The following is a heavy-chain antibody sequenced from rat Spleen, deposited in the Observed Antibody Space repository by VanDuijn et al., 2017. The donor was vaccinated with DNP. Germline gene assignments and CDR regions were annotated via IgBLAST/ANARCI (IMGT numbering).Heavy chain of an antibody. D-gene: IGHD1-2*01. CDR1: GFSFSYAW. CDR3: ARGSSSIYWYFDF. J-gene: IGHJ1*01. V-gene: IGHV6-8*01. Sequence: EVQLMETGGSLVQPGKSLKLTCGTSGFSFSYAWMHWVRQSPEKQLEWVAQIKAKSDNYATYYAESVKGRFTISRDDSKSSLYLQMNSLKSEDTATYYCARGSSSIYWYFDFWGPGTMVTVSS. CDR2: IKAKSDNYAT.